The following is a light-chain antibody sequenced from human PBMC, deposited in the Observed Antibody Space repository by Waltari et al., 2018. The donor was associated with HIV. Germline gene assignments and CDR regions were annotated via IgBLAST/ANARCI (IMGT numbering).Light chain of an antibody. Sequence: QSPLTQPASVSGNPGQSVTITCTGTNIDVGNYNLVSWYQQHPGKAPKLLIYDVSKRPAVFSSRFSGSNAGYWASLTISGLLTEDESYYYCLTYVSDSGTWKFGGGTYLTV. CDR3: LTYVSDSGTWK. V-gene: IGLV2-23*02. CDR2: DVS. CDR1: NIDVGNYNL. J-gene: IGLJ3*02.